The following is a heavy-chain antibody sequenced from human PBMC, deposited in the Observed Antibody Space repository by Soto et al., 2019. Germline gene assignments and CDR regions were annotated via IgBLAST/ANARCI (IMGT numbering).Heavy chain of an antibody. Sequence: QLHLVQSGAVVKKPGASVTVSCSASGYPVTAYYMHWVRQAPGRGLEWMGGINPATGAAKYTQTFHGGVTMTRDTSQSTVFMDLSGLTSEGTAGFYWARGGGVGVAGSAAFDMWGQGTLVTVSS. CDR1: GYPVTAYY. CDR2: INPATGAA. J-gene: IGHJ3*02. V-gene: IGHV1-2*02. CDR3: ARGGGVGVAGSAAFDM. D-gene: IGHD3-3*01.